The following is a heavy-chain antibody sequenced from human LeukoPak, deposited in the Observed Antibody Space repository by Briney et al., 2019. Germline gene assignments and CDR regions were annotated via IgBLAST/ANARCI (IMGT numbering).Heavy chain of an antibody. CDR3: PTPSSLRYGSGSPDY. J-gene: IGHJ4*02. Sequence: GGSLRLSCVASGFTFTNYGMHWVRQAPGKGLEWVAFIRFDGTHKYYADSVKGRFTTSRDNSKNTLYLQMNSLTTDDTAVYYCPTPSSLRYGSGSPDYWGQGTLVTVSS. CDR2: IRFDGTHK. V-gene: IGHV3-30*02. CDR1: GFTFTNYG. D-gene: IGHD3-10*01.